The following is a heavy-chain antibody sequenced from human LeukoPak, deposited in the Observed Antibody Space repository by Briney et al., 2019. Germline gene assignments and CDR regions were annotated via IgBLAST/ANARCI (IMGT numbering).Heavy chain of an antibody. CDR3: AKGTVGALYYYYGMDV. Sequence: PGGPLRLSCAASGFTFDDYAMHWVRQAPGKGLEWVSGISWNSGSIGYADSVKGRFTISRDNAKNSLYLQMNSLRAEDTALYYCAKGTVGALYYYYGMDVWGQGTTVTVSS. J-gene: IGHJ6*02. V-gene: IGHV3-9*01. CDR2: ISWNSGSI. CDR1: GFTFDDYA. D-gene: IGHD1-26*01.